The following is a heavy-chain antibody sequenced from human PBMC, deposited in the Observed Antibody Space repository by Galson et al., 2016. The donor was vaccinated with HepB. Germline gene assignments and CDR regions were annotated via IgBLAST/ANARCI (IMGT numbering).Heavy chain of an antibody. CDR1: GFTFSTYA. Sequence: SLRLSCAASGFTFSTYAMRWVRQAPGKGLEWVSVISNSGGSTYYADSVKGRFTISRDNSKNTLYLQMNSLRAEDTAVYYCARDHLWAFDYWGQGTLVTVSS. D-gene: IGHD7-27*01. J-gene: IGHJ4*02. CDR2: ISNSGGST. CDR3: ARDHLWAFDY. V-gene: IGHV3-23*01.